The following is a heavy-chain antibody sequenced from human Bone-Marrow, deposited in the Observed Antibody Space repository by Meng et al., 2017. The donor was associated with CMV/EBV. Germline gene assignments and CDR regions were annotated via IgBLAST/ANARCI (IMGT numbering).Heavy chain of an antibody. Sequence: GESLKISCAASGFTFSSYGMHWVRQAPGKGLEWVAFIRYDGSNKYYADSVKGRFTISRDNSKNTLYLQMNSLRAEDTAVYFCAISLSPYSNRDAFDIWGQGTMVTVSS. CDR1: GFTFSSYG. CDR2: IRYDGSNK. CDR3: AISLSPYSNRDAFDI. V-gene: IGHV3-30*02. J-gene: IGHJ3*02. D-gene: IGHD4-11*01.